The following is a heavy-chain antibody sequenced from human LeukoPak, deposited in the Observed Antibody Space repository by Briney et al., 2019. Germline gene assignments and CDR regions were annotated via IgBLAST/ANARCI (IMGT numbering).Heavy chain of an antibody. CDR1: GFTFTSYI. Sequence: PGGSLRLSCAASGFTFTSYIRNWVRQAPGKGLEWVSSISSSSSYLYYADSVKGRFTLSRDNATSSLYLQMNGLRAEDTAVYYCAREISRGGVCDYWGQGTLVTVSS. CDR2: ISSSSSYL. V-gene: IGHV3-21*01. J-gene: IGHJ4*02. D-gene: IGHD3-16*01. CDR3: AREISRGGVCDY.